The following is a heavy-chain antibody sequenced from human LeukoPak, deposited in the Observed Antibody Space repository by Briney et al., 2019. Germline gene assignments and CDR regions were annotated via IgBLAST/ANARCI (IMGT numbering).Heavy chain of an antibody. V-gene: IGHV3-11*01. CDR2: ISSSGSTI. CDR3: ARGMVAGSTPYYMVV. Sequence: GGPLTLSCAVSGFPYNEHHTRWLPHPRGKGLVWVSYISSSGSTINYADSVKGRFTIYRENAKNSLYLQMNSLRAEDTAVYYCARGMVAGSTPYYMVVWGKGATVTVSS. CDR1: GFPYNEHH. D-gene: IGHD2-15*01. J-gene: IGHJ6*03.